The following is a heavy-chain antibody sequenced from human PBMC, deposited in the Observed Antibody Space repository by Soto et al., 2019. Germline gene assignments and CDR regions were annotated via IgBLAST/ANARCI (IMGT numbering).Heavy chain of an antibody. J-gene: IGHJ4*02. CDR3: TTDSTQTFCDGGPCYSVQTKFPDS. CDR1: GFTFSNGW. D-gene: IGHD2-15*01. CDR2: IKSKIAGGTT. V-gene: IGHV3-15*01. Sequence: EVQLVESGGGLVEPGGSLRLSCAASGFTFSNGWMSWVRQAPGKGLEWVSRIKSKIAGGTTDYSAPVKGRFSISRDDSKDTLYLQMNSLITEDTAVYYCTTDSTQTFCDGGPCYSVQTKFPDSCGQGTLVTVSS.